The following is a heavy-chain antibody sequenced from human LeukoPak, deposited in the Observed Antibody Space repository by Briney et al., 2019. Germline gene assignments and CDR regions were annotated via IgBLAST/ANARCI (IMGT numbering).Heavy chain of an antibody. CDR3: AMGGYYDSSGYPTSDY. D-gene: IGHD3-22*01. CDR1: GFTFSSYA. V-gene: IGHV3-23*01. Sequence: GGSLRLSCAGSGFTFSSYAMSWVRQAPGKGLEWVSAITSSGGSTYYADSVKGRFTISRDNAKNSLYLQMNSLRAEDTAVYYCAMGGYYDSSGYPTSDYWGQGTLVTVSS. CDR2: ITSSGGST. J-gene: IGHJ4*02.